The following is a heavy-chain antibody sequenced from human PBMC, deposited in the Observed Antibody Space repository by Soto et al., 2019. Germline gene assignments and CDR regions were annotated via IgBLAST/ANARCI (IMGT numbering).Heavy chain of an antibody. Sequence: PGESMTISWKGSGYRFTNYGSGWVRQMPGKGLGLMGIIYPGDSDTRYSPSFQGRVTISADKSISTAYLQWTSLKASDTAMYYCARQVTGRPASYYYYGLDVWGQGTTVTGSS. D-gene: IGHD5-18*01. V-gene: IGHV5-51*01. CDR2: IYPGDSDT. CDR1: GYRFTNYG. CDR3: ARQVTGRPASYYYYGLDV. J-gene: IGHJ6*02.